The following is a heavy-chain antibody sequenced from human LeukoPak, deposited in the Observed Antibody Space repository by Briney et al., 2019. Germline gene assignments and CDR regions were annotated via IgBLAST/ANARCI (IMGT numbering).Heavy chain of an antibody. CDR1: GGSISSYY. CDR2: IYYSGST. J-gene: IGHJ4*02. V-gene: IGHV4-59*01. Sequence: SETLSLTCTVYGGSISSYYWSWIRQPPGKGLEWIVYIYYSGSTNYNPSLKSRVTISVDTSKNQFSLKLSSVTAADTAVYYCARADYYGSGYYFDYWGQGTLVTVSS. CDR3: ARADYYGSGYYFDY. D-gene: IGHD3-10*01.